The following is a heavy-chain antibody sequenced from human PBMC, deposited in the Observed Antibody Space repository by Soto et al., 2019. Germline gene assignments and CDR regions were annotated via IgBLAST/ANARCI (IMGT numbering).Heavy chain of an antibody. CDR1: GFPFYNYG. V-gene: IGHV3-30*03. Sequence: GGSLRLSCAASGFPFYNYGMNWVRQAPGKGLEWVALISFDGTTKLYADSVKGRFTISRDNSKNTLFLQMNGLRVEDTAVYSCARAPTSRFDYWGQGTLVTVSS. CDR3: ARAPTSRFDY. CDR2: ISFDGTTK. J-gene: IGHJ4*02.